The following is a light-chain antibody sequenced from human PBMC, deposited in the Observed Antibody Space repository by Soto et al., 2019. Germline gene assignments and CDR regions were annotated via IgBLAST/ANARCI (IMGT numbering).Light chain of an antibody. Sequence: IQMTQSPSTLSASVGERVTITCRASQSISSYLNWYQQKPGKAPKLLIYAASSLQSGVPSRFSGSGSGTDFTLTISSLQPEDFATYYCQQSYSTPPTFGQGTKVDI. CDR3: QQSYSTPPT. CDR1: QSISSY. CDR2: AAS. J-gene: IGKJ1*01. V-gene: IGKV1-39*01.